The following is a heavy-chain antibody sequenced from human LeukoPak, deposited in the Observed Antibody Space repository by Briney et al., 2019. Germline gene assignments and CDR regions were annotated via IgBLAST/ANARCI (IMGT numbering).Heavy chain of an antibody. CDR3: AREYYDSSGYYYLDY. J-gene: IGHJ4*02. D-gene: IGHD3-22*01. CDR2: IRYDGSNK. CDR1: GFTFSSYG. Sequence: GGSLRLSCAASGFTFSSYGMHWVRQAPGKGLEWVAFIRYDGSNKRYADSVKGRFTISRDNAKNSLYLQMNSLRAEDTALYHCAREYYDSSGYYYLDYWGQGTLVTVSS. V-gene: IGHV3-30*02.